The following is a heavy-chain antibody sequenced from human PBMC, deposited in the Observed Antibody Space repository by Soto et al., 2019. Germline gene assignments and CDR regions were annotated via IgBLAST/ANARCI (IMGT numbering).Heavy chain of an antibody. J-gene: IGHJ6*02. D-gene: IGHD6-13*01. Sequence: PSETLSLTCAVYGGCFSGYYWSWIRQPPGKGLEWIGEINHSGSTNYNPSLKSRVTISVDTSKNQFSLKLSSVTAADTAVYYCARGPRTGSSSWYFVYYGMDVWGQGTTVTVSS. CDR2: INHSGST. CDR1: GGCFSGYY. V-gene: IGHV4-34*01. CDR3: ARGPRTGSSSWYFVYYGMDV.